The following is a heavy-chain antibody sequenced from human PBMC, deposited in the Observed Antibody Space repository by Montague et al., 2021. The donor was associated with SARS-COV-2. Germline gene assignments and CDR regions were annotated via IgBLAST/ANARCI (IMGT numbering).Heavy chain of an antibody. V-gene: IGHV4-39*01. CDR1: GASISSRSYY. Sequence: SETLSLTCTVSGASISSRSYYWGWIRQPTGKGLEWIGFKYYSGSTYYNPTLKSRVTVSVDTSKNQFSLKLSSVTAADTAVYYCAALPSSLTIFGVVQGYYFDDWGQGTLVTVSS. CDR2: KYYSGST. CDR3: AALPSSLTIFGVVQGYYFDD. D-gene: IGHD3-3*01. J-gene: IGHJ4*02.